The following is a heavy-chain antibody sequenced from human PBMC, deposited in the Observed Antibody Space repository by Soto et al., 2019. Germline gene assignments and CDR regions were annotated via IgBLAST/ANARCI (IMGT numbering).Heavy chain of an antibody. CDR1: GGSISSGGYY. CDR3: VRGSSLADNYYYGMDV. V-gene: IGHV4-31*03. D-gene: IGHD6-19*01. CDR2: IYYSGST. J-gene: IGHJ6*02. Sequence: SETLSLTCTVSGGSISSGGYYWSWIRQHPGKGLEWIGYIYYSGSTYYNPSLKSRVTISVDTSKNQFSLKLNSVTAADTAVYYCVRGSSLADNYYYGMDVWGQGTTVTVSS.